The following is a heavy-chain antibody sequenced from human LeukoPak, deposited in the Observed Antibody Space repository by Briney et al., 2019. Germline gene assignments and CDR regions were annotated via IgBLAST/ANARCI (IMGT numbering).Heavy chain of an antibody. CDR1: GFIFSSYG. CDR3: AKDPSSGRTFDY. CDR2: ISGSGGST. J-gene: IGHJ4*02. D-gene: IGHD3-10*01. Sequence: GGSLRLSCAASGFIFSSYGMSWVRQAPGKGLEWVSIISGSGGSTYYADSVKGRFSISRDNSKNTLYLQMNSLRAEDTALYHCAKDPSSGRTFDYWGQGTLVTVSS. V-gene: IGHV3-23*01.